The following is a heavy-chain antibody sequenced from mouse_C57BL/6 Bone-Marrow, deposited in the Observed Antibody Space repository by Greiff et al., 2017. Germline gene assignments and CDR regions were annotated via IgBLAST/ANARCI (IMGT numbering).Heavy chain of an antibody. D-gene: IGHD2-3*01. V-gene: IGHV1-64*01. CDR3: ARGGWLLPWFAD. J-gene: IGHJ3*01. CDR1: GYTFTSYW. CDR2: IHPTSGST. Sequence: QVQLQQPGAELVKPGASVKLSCKASGYTFTSYWMHWVKQRPGQGLEWIGMIHPTSGSTNYNEKFKSKATLTVDKSSSTAYMQLSSLTSDDAAVYYCARGGWLLPWFADWGKGTLVTVSA.